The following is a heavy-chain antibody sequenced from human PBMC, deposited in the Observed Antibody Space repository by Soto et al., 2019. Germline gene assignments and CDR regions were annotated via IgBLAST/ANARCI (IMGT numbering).Heavy chain of an antibody. J-gene: IGHJ4*02. D-gene: IGHD2-21*01. CDR3: AGDAWAGGDYIDS. Sequence: SETLSLTCTVSGGSISSGDYYWSWIRQPPGKGLEWIGYIYYSGTTYYNPSLKSRVTISADTSENRFSLRLSSVTAADTAVYYCAGDAWAGGDYIDSWGQGGLVTVSS. V-gene: IGHV4-30-4*01. CDR1: GGSISSGDYY. CDR2: IYYSGTT.